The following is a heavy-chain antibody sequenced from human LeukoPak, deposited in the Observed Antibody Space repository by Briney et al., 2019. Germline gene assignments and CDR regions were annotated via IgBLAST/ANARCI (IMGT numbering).Heavy chain of an antibody. J-gene: IGHJ4*02. CDR2: IKQDVSEK. CDR1: GFTFMTYW. CDR3: ARVRKDIVVVPGAMRDTYYFDY. V-gene: IGHV3-7*01. D-gene: IGHD2-2*01. Sequence: GGSLRLSCAASGFTFMTYWMSWVRQAPGKGLEWVANIKQDVSEKYYVDSVKGRFTISRDNAKNSLYLQMNSLRAEGTAVYYCARVRKDIVVVPGAMRDTYYFDYWGQGTLVTVSS.